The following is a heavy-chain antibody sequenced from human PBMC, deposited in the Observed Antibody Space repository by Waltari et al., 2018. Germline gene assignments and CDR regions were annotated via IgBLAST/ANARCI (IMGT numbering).Heavy chain of an antibody. Sequence: QVQLVQSGAEVKKPGSSVKVSCKASGGTFSSYAISWVRQAPGQGLEWMGGIIPIFGTANYAQKFQGRVTITTDESTSTAYMELSSLRSEDTAVYYCARSIDYYDSSGYYSHPYFDYWGQGTLVTVSS. J-gene: IGHJ4*02. D-gene: IGHD3-22*01. CDR1: GGTFSSYA. V-gene: IGHV1-69*05. CDR2: IIPIFGTA. CDR3: ARSIDYYDSSGYYSHPYFDY.